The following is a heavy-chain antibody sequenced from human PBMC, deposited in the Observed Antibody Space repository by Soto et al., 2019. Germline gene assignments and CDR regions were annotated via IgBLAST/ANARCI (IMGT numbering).Heavy chain of an antibody. D-gene: IGHD3-10*02. CDR1: GYTFTRYY. CDR3: ATLMFGDGAFDI. J-gene: IGHJ3*02. CDR2: INPSGGST. Sequence: ASVKGSCKASGYTFTRYYMHWVRQAPGQGLEWMGIINPSGGSTSYAQKFQGRVTMTRDTSTSTVYMELSSLRSEDTAVYYCATLMFGDGAFDIWGQGTMVTVSS. V-gene: IGHV1-46*03.